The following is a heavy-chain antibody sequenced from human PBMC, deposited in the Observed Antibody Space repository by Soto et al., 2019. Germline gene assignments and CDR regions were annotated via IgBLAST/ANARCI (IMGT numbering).Heavy chain of an antibody. CDR2: VNPNTGGT. CDR3: ARTSTRGYSGYDLDY. CDR1: GYIFSSYW. V-gene: IGHV1-2*02. J-gene: IGHJ4*02. D-gene: IGHD5-12*01. Sequence: GDAVKVSCKASGYIFSSYWLAWVRQAPGQGLEWMGYVNPNTGGTIYAQKFQDRVTFTRDTSISTAYMELSRLRSDDTAVYYCARTSTRGYSGYDLDYWGQGTLVTVSS.